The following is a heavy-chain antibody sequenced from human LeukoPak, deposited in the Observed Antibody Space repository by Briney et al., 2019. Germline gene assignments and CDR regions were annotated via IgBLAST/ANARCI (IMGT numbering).Heavy chain of an antibody. CDR3: TRRGYYYMDV. CDR2: IRSKANSYAT. CDR1: GFTFSGSS. J-gene: IGHJ6*03. Sequence: GGSLRLSCAASGFTFSGSSIHWVRQASGKGLEWVGRIRSKANSYATAYAASVKGRFTISRDDSKNTAYLQMNSLKTEDTAVYCTRRGYYYMDVWGKGTTVTVSS. V-gene: IGHV3-73*01.